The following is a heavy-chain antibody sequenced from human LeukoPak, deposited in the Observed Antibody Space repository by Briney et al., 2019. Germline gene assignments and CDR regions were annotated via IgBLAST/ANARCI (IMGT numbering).Heavy chain of an antibody. CDR3: TRDGYSSGWYLGLYS. CDR2: IRSKAYGGTT. V-gene: IGHV3-49*04. CDR1: GFTFGDYA. J-gene: IGHJ4*02. Sequence: PGGSLRLSCTASGFTFGDYAMSWVRQAPGKGLEWVGFIRSKAYGGTTEYAASVKGRFTISRDDSKSIAYLQMNSLKTEDTAVYYCTRDGYSSGWYLGLYSWGQGTLVTVSS. D-gene: IGHD6-19*01.